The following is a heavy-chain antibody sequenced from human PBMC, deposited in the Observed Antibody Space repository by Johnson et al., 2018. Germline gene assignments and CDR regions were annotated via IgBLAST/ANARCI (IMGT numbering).Heavy chain of an antibody. CDR2: ISGSGGST. D-gene: IGHD3-22*01. CDR3: AKMPDSCGNYYNYYYYYMDV. CDR1: GFTFSNYA. V-gene: IGHV3-23*04. Sequence: VQLVESGGGLVQPGGSLRLSCAASGFTFSNYAMSWVRQAPGKGLEWVSGISGSGGSTYYADSVKGRFTISRDNSKNTLYLQRNSLRAEDTAVYYCAKMPDSCGNYYNYYYYYMDVWGKGTTVTVSS. J-gene: IGHJ6*03.